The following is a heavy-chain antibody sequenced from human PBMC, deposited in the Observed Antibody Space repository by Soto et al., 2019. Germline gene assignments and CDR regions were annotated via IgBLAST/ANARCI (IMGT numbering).Heavy chain of an antibody. D-gene: IGHD2-2*02. V-gene: IGHV4-4*02. Sequence: SETLSLTCAVSSGSISSSNWWSWVRQLPGKGLEWIGEIYHSGSTNYNPSLKSRVTISVDKSKNQFSLKLSSVTAADTAVYYCARVVPAAIAGDYFDYWGQGTLVTVSS. CDR2: IYHSGST. CDR3: ARVVPAAIAGDYFDY. CDR1: SGSISSSNW. J-gene: IGHJ4*02.